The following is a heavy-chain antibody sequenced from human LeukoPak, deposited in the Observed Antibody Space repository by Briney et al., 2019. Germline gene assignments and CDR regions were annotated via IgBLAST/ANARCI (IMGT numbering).Heavy chain of an antibody. D-gene: IGHD6-13*01. Sequence: GGSLRLSCAASGFTFSRYGMHWVRQAPGKGLEWVAVISSDGRDKHHADSVKGRFTISRDNSKNTLHLQMNTLRAEDTAVYHCAKDLAIGAAGYYFDDWGQGTLVTVSS. CDR1: GFTFSRYG. CDR2: ISSDGRDK. V-gene: IGHV3-30*18. J-gene: IGHJ4*02. CDR3: AKDLAIGAAGYYFDD.